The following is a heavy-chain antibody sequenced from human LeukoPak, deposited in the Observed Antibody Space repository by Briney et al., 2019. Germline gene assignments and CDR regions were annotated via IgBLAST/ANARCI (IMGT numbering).Heavy chain of an antibody. CDR2: IYYSGST. J-gene: IGHJ5*02. Sequence: SETLSLTCTVSGGSISPYYWSWIRQTPGKGLELIGYIYYSGSTNYNPPLKSRVTISVDASKNQFSLKLTSVTAADTAIYYCARGPPGGQFDPWGQGTLVTVSS. CDR3: ARGPPGGQFDP. CDR1: GGSISPYY. V-gene: IGHV4-59*01. D-gene: IGHD3-10*01.